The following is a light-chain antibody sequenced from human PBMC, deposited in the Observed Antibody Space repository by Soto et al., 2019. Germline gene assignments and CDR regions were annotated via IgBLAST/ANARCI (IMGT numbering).Light chain of an antibody. CDR3: QQSYSTPPT. CDR2: GGF. CDR1: QSIRTS. V-gene: IGKV1-39*01. Sequence: DIQMTQSPSSLSASVGDRVTITCRASQSIRTSLNWYQQKPGKAPKLLIYGGFSLQSGAPSRFRGSGSGTDFTLTISSLQPEDFAVYYCQQSYSTPPTFGQGTKVEIK. J-gene: IGKJ2*01.